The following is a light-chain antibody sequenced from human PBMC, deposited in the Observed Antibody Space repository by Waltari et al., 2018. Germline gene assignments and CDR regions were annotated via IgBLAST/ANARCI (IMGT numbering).Light chain of an antibody. CDR3: CSYGGRYV. V-gene: IGLV2-11*01. CDR1: SSNY. Sequence: QSDLTQPRSVSGSPGQSVTIPCTGTSSNYVSWYQQHPGKAPQLMIFEVPRRPSGVPDRFSGSKSGNTASLTISGLQAEDEADYYCCSYGGRYVFGTATKVTVL. J-gene: IGLJ1*01. CDR2: EVP.